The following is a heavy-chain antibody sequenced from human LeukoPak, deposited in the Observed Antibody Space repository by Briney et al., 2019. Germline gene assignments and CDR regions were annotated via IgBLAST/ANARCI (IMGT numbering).Heavy chain of an antibody. V-gene: IGHV1-69*04. D-gene: IGHD1-26*01. J-gene: IGHJ4*02. CDR1: GGTFSSYA. CDR2: IIPILGIA. CDR3: ARAHPHHNSGSYQFDY. Sequence: GASVKVSCKASGGTFSSYAISWVRQAPGQGLEWMGRIIPILGIANYAQKFQGRVTITADKSTSTAYMELSSLRSEDTAVYYCARAHPHHNSGSYQFDYWGQGTLVTVSS.